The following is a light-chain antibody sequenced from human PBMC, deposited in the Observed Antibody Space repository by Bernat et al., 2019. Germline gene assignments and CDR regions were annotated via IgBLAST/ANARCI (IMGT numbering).Light chain of an antibody. CDR3: KQHKSYPWT. J-gene: IGKJ1*01. Sequence: VTISCRASQDINNYVAWYQQKPGKAPKALMFYASNLEKIVPSMFSGSGSGTDFTLTIISLQPEDFAIYYCKQHKSYPWTFGKGTKVAIK. CDR2: YAS. CDR1: QDINNY. V-gene: IGKV1-16*01.